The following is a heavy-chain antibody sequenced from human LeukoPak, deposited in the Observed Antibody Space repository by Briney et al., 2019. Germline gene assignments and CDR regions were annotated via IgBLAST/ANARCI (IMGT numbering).Heavy chain of an antibody. CDR2: IYYSGRT. Sequence: SETLSLTCTVSGGSVSSGVYYWSWIRQPPGKGLEWVGYIYYSGRTNYSPSLKSRVTISVDTSKNQFSLRLSSMIAADTAVYYCATLVDATTPLSYYFIGVWGKGTTVTVSS. CDR3: ATLVDATTPLSYYFIGV. J-gene: IGHJ6*03. CDR1: GGSVSSGVYY. V-gene: IGHV4-61*08. D-gene: IGHD4-11*01.